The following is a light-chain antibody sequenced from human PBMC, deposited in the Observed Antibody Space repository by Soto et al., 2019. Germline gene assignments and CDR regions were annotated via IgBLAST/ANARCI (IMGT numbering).Light chain of an antibody. CDR3: QQRSNWPALT. V-gene: IGKV3-11*01. CDR2: DAS. CDR1: QSVSSY. Sequence: EIVLTHSPATLSLSPGERATLSCRASQSVSSYLAWYQQKPGQAPRLLIYDASNRATGIPARFSGSGSGTDFTLTISSLEPEDLAVYYCQQRSNWPALTFGGGTKGEIK. J-gene: IGKJ4*01.